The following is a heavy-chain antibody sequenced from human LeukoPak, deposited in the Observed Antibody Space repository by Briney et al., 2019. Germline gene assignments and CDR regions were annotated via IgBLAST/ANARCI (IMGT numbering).Heavy chain of an antibody. V-gene: IGHV3-21*01. CDR1: GFTFSSYS. D-gene: IGHD4-17*01. CDR2: ISSSSSYI. CDR3: AREGPCDTDYGY. J-gene: IGHJ4*02. Sequence: PGGSLRLSCAASGFTFSSYSMNWVRQAPGKGLEGVSSISSSSSYIYYADSVKGRFTISRDNAKNSLYLQMNSLRAEDTAVYYCAREGPCDTDYGYWGQGTLVTVSS.